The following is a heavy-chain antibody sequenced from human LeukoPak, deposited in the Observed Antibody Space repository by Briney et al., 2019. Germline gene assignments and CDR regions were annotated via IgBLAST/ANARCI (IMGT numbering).Heavy chain of an antibody. D-gene: IGHD3-22*01. V-gene: IGHV3-20*04. Sequence: PGGPLRLSCAASGFTFDEYGMSWVRQTPGKGLEWVSGIDWNGGSTGYADSVKGRFTISRNNAKNSLYLQMNSLRAEDTALYYCARRAMIVVATPAVDYWGQGTLVTVSS. J-gene: IGHJ4*02. CDR2: IDWNGGST. CDR3: ARRAMIVVATPAVDY. CDR1: GFTFDEYG.